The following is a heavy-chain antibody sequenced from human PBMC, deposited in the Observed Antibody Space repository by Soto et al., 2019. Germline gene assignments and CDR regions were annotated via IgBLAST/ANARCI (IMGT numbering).Heavy chain of an antibody. V-gene: IGHV1-18*01. Sequence: ASVKVSCKASGYTFTSYGISWLRQAAGQGLEWMGWISAYNGNTNYAQKFQDRVTMTTDTSTSTAYMELRSLRSDDTAVYYCASSNADCISTSCSSDYWG. J-gene: IGHJ4*03. CDR1: GYTFTSYG. CDR2: ISAYNGNT. D-gene: IGHD2-2*01. CDR3: ASSNADCISTSCSSDY.